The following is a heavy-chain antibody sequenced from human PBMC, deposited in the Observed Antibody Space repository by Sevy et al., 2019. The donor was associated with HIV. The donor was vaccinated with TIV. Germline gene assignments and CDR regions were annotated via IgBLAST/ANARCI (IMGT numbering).Heavy chain of an antibody. CDR1: GYTLTELS. V-gene: IGHV1-24*01. J-gene: IGHJ3*02. Sequence: ASVKVSCKVSGYTLTELSMHWVRQAPGKGLEWMGGFDPEDGETIYAQKFQGRVTMTEDTSTDTAYMELSSLGSEDTAGYYCATAYYYDSSGYQGRFDIWGQGTMVTVSS. D-gene: IGHD3-22*01. CDR2: FDPEDGET. CDR3: ATAYYYDSSGYQGRFDI.